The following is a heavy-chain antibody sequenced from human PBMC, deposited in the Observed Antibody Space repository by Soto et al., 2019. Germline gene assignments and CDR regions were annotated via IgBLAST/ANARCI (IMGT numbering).Heavy chain of an antibody. J-gene: IGHJ5*02. CDR1: GGSINGYY. Sequence: QVQLQESGPGLVKPSETLSLTCTVSGGSINGYYWSWIRQPPGKGLEYIGYIYYRGSANYNPSLSSRVTISVDTSKNQFSLNLSFVTAADTAVYYCARISTILGKGWFDPWGQGTLVTVSS. CDR3: ARISTILGKGWFDP. V-gene: IGHV4-59*08. D-gene: IGHD7-27*01. CDR2: IYYRGSA.